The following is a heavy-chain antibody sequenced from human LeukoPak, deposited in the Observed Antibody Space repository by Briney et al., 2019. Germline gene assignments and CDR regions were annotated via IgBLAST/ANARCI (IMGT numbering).Heavy chain of an antibody. CDR1: GFTVSSNY. CDR3: ARTDSGYDLYCYYMDV. Sequence: PGGSLRLSCAASGFTVSSNYMSWVRQAPGKGLEWVSVIYSGGSTYYADSVKGRFTISRDNSKNTLYLQMNSLRAEDTAVYYCARTDSGYDLYCYYMDVRGKGTTVTVSS. CDR2: IYSGGST. J-gene: IGHJ6*03. D-gene: IGHD5-12*01. V-gene: IGHV3-53*01.